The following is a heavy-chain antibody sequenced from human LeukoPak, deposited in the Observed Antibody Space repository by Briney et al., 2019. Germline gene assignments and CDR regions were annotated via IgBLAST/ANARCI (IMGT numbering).Heavy chain of an antibody. Sequence: SSETLSLTCAVYGGSFSGYYWSWIRQPPGKGLEWIGEINHSGSTNYNPSLKSRVTISVDTSKNQFSLKLSSVTAADTAVYYCPYSRGGGSGSKIRMDVWGQGTTVTVSS. V-gene: IGHV4-34*01. CDR2: INHSGST. D-gene: IGHD3-10*01. CDR1: GGSFSGYY. CDR3: PYSRGGGSGSKIRMDV. J-gene: IGHJ6*02.